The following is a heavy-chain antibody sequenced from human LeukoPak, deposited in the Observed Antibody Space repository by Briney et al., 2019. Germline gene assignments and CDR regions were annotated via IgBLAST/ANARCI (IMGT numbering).Heavy chain of an antibody. CDR1: GYTFTTHD. CDR2: MNPNSGNT. CDR3: ARLVNQFDYVTGRFDY. V-gene: IGHV1-8*02. Sequence: ASVKVSCKASGYTFTTHDINWVRRAPGQGLEWMGWMNPNSGNTGFAQKFQGRVTITRNTSISTAYLELSSLRSGDTAVYYCARLVNQFDYVTGRFDYWGQGTLVTVSS. D-gene: IGHD4-17*01. J-gene: IGHJ4*02.